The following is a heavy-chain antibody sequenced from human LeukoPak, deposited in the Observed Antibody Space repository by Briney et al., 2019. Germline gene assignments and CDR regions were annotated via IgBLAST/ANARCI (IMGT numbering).Heavy chain of an antibody. J-gene: IGHJ4*02. CDR2: ISASGDST. D-gene: IGHD5-18*01. Sequence: PGGSLRLSCGAAGFTFRSYIMSWVRQAPGRGLEWVSSISASGDSTYYADPVKGRFTISRDNSKNTLYLQMNSLRAEDTAVYYCAREGGYSYGLDYWGQGTLVTVSS. V-gene: IGHV3-23*01. CDR3: AREGGYSYGLDY. CDR1: GFTFRSYI.